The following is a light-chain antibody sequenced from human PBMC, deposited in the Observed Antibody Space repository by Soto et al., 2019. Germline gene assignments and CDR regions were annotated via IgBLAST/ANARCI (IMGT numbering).Light chain of an antibody. CDR2: EVS. V-gene: IGLV2-8*01. J-gene: IGLJ2*01. CDR3: SSYAGSNNFGV. Sequence: QSALTQPPSASGSPGQSVTISCTGTSSDVGGYNYVSWYQHHPGKAPKLMIYEVSKLPSGVPDRLSGSKSGNTASLTVSGLQAEDEADYYCSSYAGSNNFGVFGGGTKLTVL. CDR1: SSDVGGYNY.